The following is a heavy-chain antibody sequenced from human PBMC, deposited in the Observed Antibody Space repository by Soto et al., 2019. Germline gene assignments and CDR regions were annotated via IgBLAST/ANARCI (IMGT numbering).Heavy chain of an antibody. CDR1: GYSFTNYW. J-gene: IGHJ6*02. D-gene: IGHD6-13*01. V-gene: IGHV5-51*01. CDR3: ARTSAAGKYYYGMDV. Sequence: GESLKISCKGSGYSFTNYWIIWVRQMPGKGLEWMGIIYPGDSDTRYSPSFQGQVTISADKSISTAYLQWSSLKASDTAMYYCARTSAAGKYYYGMDVWVQGTTVTVSS. CDR2: IYPGDSDT.